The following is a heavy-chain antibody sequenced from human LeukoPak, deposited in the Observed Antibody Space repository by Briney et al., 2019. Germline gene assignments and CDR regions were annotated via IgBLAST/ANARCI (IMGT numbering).Heavy chain of an antibody. CDR2: ISYDGSNK. D-gene: IGHD5-18*01. Sequence: GGSLRLSCAASGFTFSSYCMHWVRQAPGKGLEWVAVISYDGSNKYYADSVKGRFTISRANSKNSSYLQMTSLRADNTAEYYRAQDAVDTAMESWGQGTLVTVSS. CDR1: GFTFSSYC. V-gene: IGHV3-30*18. CDR3: AQDAVDTAMES. J-gene: IGHJ4*02.